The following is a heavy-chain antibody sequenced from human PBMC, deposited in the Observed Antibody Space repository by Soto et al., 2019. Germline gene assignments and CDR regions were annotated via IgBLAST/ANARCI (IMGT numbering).Heavy chain of an antibody. CDR2: ISGSDDST. J-gene: IGHJ4*02. CDR3: AKGKPGVILAVPLDC. D-gene: IGHD2-2*01. CDR1: GFTLSSYA. Sequence: EVQLLESGGGLVQPGGSLRLSCAVYGFTLSSYAMSWVRQAPGKGLEWVSGISGSDDSTRYADSAKGRFTISRDNSKNTLYLQMNSLRVEDTAVYYCAKGKPGVILAVPLDCWGQGSLVTVSS. V-gene: IGHV3-23*01.